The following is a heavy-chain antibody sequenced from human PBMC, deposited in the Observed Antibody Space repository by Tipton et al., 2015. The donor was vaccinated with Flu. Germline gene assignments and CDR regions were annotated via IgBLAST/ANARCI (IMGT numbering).Heavy chain of an antibody. Sequence: TLSLTCTVSGYSISSGYYWGWIRQPQGKGLQWIGSIHHSGSTYYNPSLKSRVTILVDTSKNKFSLKLSSVTAADTAVYYCAREWTSLPVNWFDPWGQGTLVTVSS. CDR3: AREWTSLPVNWFDP. D-gene: IGHD3/OR15-3a*01. CDR1: GYSISSGYY. V-gene: IGHV4-38-2*02. J-gene: IGHJ5*02. CDR2: IHHSGST.